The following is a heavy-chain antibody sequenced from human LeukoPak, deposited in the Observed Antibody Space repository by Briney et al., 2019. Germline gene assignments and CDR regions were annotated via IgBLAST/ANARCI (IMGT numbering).Heavy chain of an antibody. CDR1: GFTFSSYS. D-gene: IGHD5-18*01. CDR2: ISSSSSYI. CDR3: ARFTPTAMVTADY. J-gene: IGHJ4*02. Sequence: GGSLRLSCAASGFTFSSYSMNWVRQAPGKGLEWVSSISSSSSYIYYADSVKGRFTISRDNAKNSLYLQMNSLRAEDTAVYYCARFTPTAMVTADYWGQGTLVTVPS. V-gene: IGHV3-21*01.